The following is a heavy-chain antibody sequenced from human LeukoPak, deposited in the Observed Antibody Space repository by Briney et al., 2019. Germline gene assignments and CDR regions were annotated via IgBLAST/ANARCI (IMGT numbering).Heavy chain of an antibody. V-gene: IGHV3-7*03. CDR1: GFALSSHW. Sequence: GGSLRLSCAASGFALSSHWMTWVRQVPGRGPEWVANVNRDGSETYYLDSVKGRFTISKDNAKNSLYLQMNSLRAEDTAVYYCARAGYGSGWPIDYWGQGTLVTVSS. CDR3: ARAGYGSGWPIDY. D-gene: IGHD6-19*01. J-gene: IGHJ4*02. CDR2: VNRDGSET.